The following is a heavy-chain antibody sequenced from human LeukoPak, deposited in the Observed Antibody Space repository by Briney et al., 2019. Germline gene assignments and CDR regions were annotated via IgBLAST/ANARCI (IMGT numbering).Heavy chain of an antibody. Sequence: GVSLRLSCEASGSTFSIYDMYCVRHAPGKGLECVASISRNSGDYTLYAASVKGRFTISRDNSRSTLYLQMNSLRAEDTAVYYCSKKGQNEDYGKPDWGQGTLVTVSS. J-gene: IGHJ4*02. CDR2: ISRNSGDYT. CDR3: SKKGQNEDYGKPD. V-gene: IGHV3-23*01. CDR1: GSTFSIYD. D-gene: IGHD4-17*01.